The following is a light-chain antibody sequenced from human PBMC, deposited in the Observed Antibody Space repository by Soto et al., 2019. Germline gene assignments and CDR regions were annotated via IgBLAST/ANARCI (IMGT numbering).Light chain of an antibody. CDR1: QSVSSS. CDR3: QQYGDSPRT. CDR2: GAS. V-gene: IGKV1-5*01. Sequence: EIEMTQPPSTLSASVGDRASLSCRASQSVSSSLAWYQQKRGKAPKLLIYGASNRESGVPSRFSGSGSGTEFTLTISRLQTDDFASYYCQQYGDSPRTFGEGTKVDNK. J-gene: IGKJ4*02.